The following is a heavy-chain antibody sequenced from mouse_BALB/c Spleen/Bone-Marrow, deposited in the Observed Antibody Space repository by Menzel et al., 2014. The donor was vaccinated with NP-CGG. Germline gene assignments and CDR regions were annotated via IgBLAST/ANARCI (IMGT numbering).Heavy chain of an antibody. CDR1: GFSLTSYG. D-gene: IGHD2-1*01. V-gene: IGHV2-9*02. J-gene: IGHJ4*01. Sequence: QVQLKQSGPGLVAPSQSLSITCTVSGFSLTSYGVHWVRQPPGKGLEWLGVIWAGGSTNYNSALMSRLSISKDNSKSQVFLKKNSLQTDDTAMYYCARDGLYGNYAMDYWGQGTSVTVSS. CDR2: IWAGGST. CDR3: ARDGLYGNYAMDY.